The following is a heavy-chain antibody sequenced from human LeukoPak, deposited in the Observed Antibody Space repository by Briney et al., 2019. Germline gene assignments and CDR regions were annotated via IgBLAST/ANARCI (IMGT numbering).Heavy chain of an antibody. D-gene: IGHD6-6*01. J-gene: IGHJ6*02. Sequence: PSETLSLTCTVSGGSISSYYWSWIRQPPGKGLEWIGYIYYSGSTNYNPSLKSRVTISADTSKNQFSLKLSSVTAADTAVYYCARHGAARPYYYYGMDVWGQGTTVTVSS. CDR1: GGSISSYY. V-gene: IGHV4-59*08. CDR3: ARHGAARPYYYYGMDV. CDR2: IYYSGST.